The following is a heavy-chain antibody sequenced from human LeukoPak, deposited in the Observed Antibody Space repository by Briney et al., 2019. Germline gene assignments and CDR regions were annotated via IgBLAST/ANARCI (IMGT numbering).Heavy chain of an antibody. V-gene: IGHV3-30*01. J-gene: IGHJ3*02. CDR2: ISYDGSNK. CDR3: ARAKVLGDAFDI. Sequence: AISYDGSNKYYADSVKGRFTISRDNSNNTLYLQMNSLRAEDTAVYYCARAKVLGDAFDIWGQGTMVTVS. D-gene: IGHD7-27*01.